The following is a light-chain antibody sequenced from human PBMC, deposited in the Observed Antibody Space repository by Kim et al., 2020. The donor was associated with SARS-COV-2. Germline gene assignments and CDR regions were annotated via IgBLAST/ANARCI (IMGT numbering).Light chain of an antibody. Sequence: APRRTARITRGGNNIGSKSVHWYQQKPGQAPVLVIYYDSDRPSGIPERFSGSNSGNTATLTISRVEAGDEADYYCQVWDSSSDHVVFGGGTQLTVL. CDR1: NIGSKS. V-gene: IGLV3-21*04. CDR3: QVWDSSSDHVV. CDR2: YDS. J-gene: IGLJ2*01.